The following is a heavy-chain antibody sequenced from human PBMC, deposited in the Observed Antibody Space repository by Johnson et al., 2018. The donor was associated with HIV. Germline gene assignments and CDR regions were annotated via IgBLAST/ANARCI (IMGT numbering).Heavy chain of an antibody. CDR2: ISSSGSTI. D-gene: IGHD3-22*01. CDR3: ARDLYDSSVGAFDI. J-gene: IGHJ3*02. V-gene: IGHV3-11*04. CDR1: GFTFSDYY. Sequence: QVQLVESGGGLVKPGGSLRLSCAASGFTFSDYYMSWIRQAPGKGLEWVSYISSSGSTIYYADSVKGRFTISRDNAKNTLYLQMGSLRAEDMAVYYCARDLYDSSVGAFDIWGQGTMVTVSS.